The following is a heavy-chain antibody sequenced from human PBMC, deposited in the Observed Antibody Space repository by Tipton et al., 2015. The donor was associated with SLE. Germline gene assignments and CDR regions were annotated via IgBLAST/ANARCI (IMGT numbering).Heavy chain of an antibody. D-gene: IGHD2-21*01. CDR3: ARAPYCGGDCYYWYFDL. J-gene: IGHJ2*01. CDR2: IYYSGST. V-gene: IGHV4-59*12. CDR1: GGSISSYY. Sequence: LRLSCTVSGGSISSYYWSWIRQPPGKGLEWIGYIYYSGSTYYNPSLKSRVTISVDTSKNQFSLKLSSVTAADTAVYYCARAPYCGGDCYYWYFDLWGRGTLVTVSS.